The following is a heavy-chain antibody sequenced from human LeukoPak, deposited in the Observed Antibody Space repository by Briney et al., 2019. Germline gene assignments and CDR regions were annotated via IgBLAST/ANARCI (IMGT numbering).Heavy chain of an antibody. CDR2: VIPIFGTA. CDR3: ARGFPNVNKYYDILTGYPYYCDY. Sequence: GASVKVSCKASGGTFSSYAISWVRQAPGQGLEWMGGVIPIFGTANYAQKFQGRVTITADESTSTAYMELSSLRSEDTAVYYCARGFPNVNKYYDILTGYPYYCDYWGQGTLVTVSS. J-gene: IGHJ4*02. CDR1: GGTFSSYA. D-gene: IGHD3-9*01. V-gene: IGHV1-69*13.